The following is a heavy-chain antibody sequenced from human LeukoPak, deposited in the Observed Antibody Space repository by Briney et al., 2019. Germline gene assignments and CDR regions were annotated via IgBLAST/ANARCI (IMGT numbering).Heavy chain of an antibody. V-gene: IGHV3-7*03. Sequence: PGGSLRLSCAASGFTFSSYWMSWVRQAPGKGLEWVANIKQDGSEKYYVDSVKGRFTISRDNAQNSLYLHMNSLRAEDTAVYYCARDKIVGATKNDYWGQGILVTVSS. D-gene: IGHD1-26*01. CDR2: IKQDGSEK. CDR1: GFTFSSYW. J-gene: IGHJ4*02. CDR3: ARDKIVGATKNDY.